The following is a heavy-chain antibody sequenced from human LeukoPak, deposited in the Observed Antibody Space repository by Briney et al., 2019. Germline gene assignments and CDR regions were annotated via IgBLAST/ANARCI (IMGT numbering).Heavy chain of an antibody. D-gene: IGHD6-19*01. CDR1: GYTFTGYC. J-gene: IGHJ3*02. CDR2: INPNSGDT. CDR3: ARIPRGLNSSGWLDAFDI. Sequence: ASLKVSCKPSGYTFTGYCMPWVRQAPGQGLEWMGWINPNSGDTIYAHKSQVWVTMTRDTSISTAYMELSRLRSDDTAVYYCARIPRGLNSSGWLDAFDIWGQGTMVTVSS. V-gene: IGHV1-2*04.